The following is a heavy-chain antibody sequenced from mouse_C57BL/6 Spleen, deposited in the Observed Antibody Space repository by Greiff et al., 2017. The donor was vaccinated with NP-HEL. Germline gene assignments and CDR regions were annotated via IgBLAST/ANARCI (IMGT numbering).Heavy chain of an antibody. D-gene: IGHD2-4*01. V-gene: IGHV1-42*01. J-gene: IGHJ1*03. CDR1: GYSFTGYY. CDR2: INPSTGGT. CDR3: ARGKGLRRGDWYFDV. Sequence: VQLQQSGPELVKPGASVKISCKASGYSFTGYYMNWVKQSPEKSLEWIGEINPSTGGTTYNQKFKAKATLTVEKSSSTAYMQLKSLTSEDSAVYYCARGKGLRRGDWYFDVWGTGTTVTVSS.